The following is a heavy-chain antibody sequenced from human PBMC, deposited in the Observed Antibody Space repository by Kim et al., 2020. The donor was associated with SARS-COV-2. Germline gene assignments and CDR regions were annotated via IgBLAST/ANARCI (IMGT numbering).Heavy chain of an antibody. CDR2: IYSGGSN. Sequence: GGSLRLSCAASGFTVSSNNMSWVRQAPGKGLEWVSAIYSGGSNYYAESVEGRCTIFRDNYKKKLHHQKNSRRGEETAVEYCGGEGGGRGWQQVGWWGQ. D-gene: IGHD1-26*01. CDR3: GGEGGGRGWQQVGW. CDR1: GFTVSSNN. J-gene: IGHJ1*01. V-gene: IGHV3-53*01.